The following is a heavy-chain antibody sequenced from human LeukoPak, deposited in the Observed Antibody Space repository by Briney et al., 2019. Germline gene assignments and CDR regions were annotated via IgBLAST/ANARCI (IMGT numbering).Heavy chain of an antibody. Sequence: PGGSLRLSCVGSGFTFRSHWVNWVRQSPGKGLEWVAEIKPDGVDKYYVDSARGRFTVSRDNAKNSAFLQMTSLRAEDTAIYYCATISAQTFDMWGQGTLVCVSS. CDR2: IKPDGVDK. D-gene: IGHD5-24*01. CDR3: ATISAQTFDM. J-gene: IGHJ3*02. V-gene: IGHV3-7*01. CDR1: GFTFRSHW.